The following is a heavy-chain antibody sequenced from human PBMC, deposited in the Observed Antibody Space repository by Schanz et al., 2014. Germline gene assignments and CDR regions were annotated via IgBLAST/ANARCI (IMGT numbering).Heavy chain of an antibody. Sequence: EVQLLESGGGLVQPGGSLRLSCAASRFTFSNYAMSWVRQAPGKGLEWVANIGYDGSEKYYVDSVKGRFTISRDNSKNTLYLQINNLRAEDTAVYYCAYYDVLTGFDYWGQGTQVTVSS. V-gene: IGHV3-7*03. CDR3: AYYDVLTGFDY. D-gene: IGHD3-9*01. CDR1: RFTFSNYA. J-gene: IGHJ4*02. CDR2: IGYDGSEK.